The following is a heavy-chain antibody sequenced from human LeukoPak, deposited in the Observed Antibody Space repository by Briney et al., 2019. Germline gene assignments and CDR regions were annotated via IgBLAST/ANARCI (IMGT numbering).Heavy chain of an antibody. D-gene: IGHD5-18*01. Sequence: GGSLRLSCAASGFTFNNYAMTWVRPAPGNGLEWVSVINGGGSSYYADSVKGRFTVSRDNSKNTLYLQMNSLRDEDTAVYYCAKGQGYNYGDSIDYWGQGTLVTVSS. CDR2: INGGGSS. CDR3: AKGQGYNYGDSIDY. V-gene: IGHV3-23*01. CDR1: GFTFNNYA. J-gene: IGHJ4*02.